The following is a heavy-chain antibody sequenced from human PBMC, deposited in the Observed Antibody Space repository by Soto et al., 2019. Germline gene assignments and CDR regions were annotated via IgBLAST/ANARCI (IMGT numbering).Heavy chain of an antibody. Sequence: GESLKISCKGSGYSFTTYWIAWGRQMPGKGLDGLGISYPGDSDPRYSPSFQGKVTISADKSISTAYLQWSSLKASDTAMYYCARPDQYSSGWYYFDYWGQGTLVTVSS. J-gene: IGHJ4*02. CDR1: GYSFTTYW. CDR3: ARPDQYSSGWYYFDY. D-gene: IGHD6-19*01. V-gene: IGHV5-51*01. CDR2: SYPGDSDP.